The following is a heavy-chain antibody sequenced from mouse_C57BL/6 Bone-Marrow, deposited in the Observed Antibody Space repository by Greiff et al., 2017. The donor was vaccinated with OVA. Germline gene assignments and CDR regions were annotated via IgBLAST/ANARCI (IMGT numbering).Heavy chain of an antibody. J-gene: IGHJ1*03. D-gene: IGHD1-1*01. V-gene: IGHV5-4*03. CDR3: ASNGSNWYFDV. Sequence: EVKVVESGGGLVKPGGSLKLSCAASGFTFSSYAMSWVRQTPEKRLEWVATISDGGSYTYYPDNVKGRFTISRDNAKNNLYLQMSHLKSEDTAMYYCASNGSNWYFDVWGTGTTVTVSS. CDR2: ISDGGSYT. CDR1: GFTFSSYA.